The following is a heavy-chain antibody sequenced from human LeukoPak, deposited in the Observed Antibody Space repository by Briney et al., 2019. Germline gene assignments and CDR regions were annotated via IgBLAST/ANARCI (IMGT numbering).Heavy chain of an antibody. CDR1: GESMSGFY. CDR3: ARDRGELLPDY. V-gene: IGHV4-59*12. CDR2: MHYTGST. Sequence: SETLSLTCTVSGESMSGFYWNWIRQPPGKGLEWIGYMHYTGSTNYNPSLKSRVTILIDTSKNQFSLKLSSVTASDTAVYYCARDRGELLPDYWGQGTLVTVPS. J-gene: IGHJ4*02. D-gene: IGHD1-26*01.